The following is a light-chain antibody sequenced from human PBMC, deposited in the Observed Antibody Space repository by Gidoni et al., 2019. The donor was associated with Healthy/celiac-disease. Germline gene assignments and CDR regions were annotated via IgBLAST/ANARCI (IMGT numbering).Light chain of an antibody. V-gene: IGKV1-9*01. CDR2: AAS. CDR3: QQLNSYF. CDR1: QGISSY. Sequence: DIQLTQSPSFLSASVGDRVTITCRASQGISSYLAWYQQKPGQAPKLLLYAASTLQSGVPSRFSGSGSGTEFTLTISSLQPEDFETYYCQQLNSYFFGGGTKVEIK. J-gene: IGKJ4*01.